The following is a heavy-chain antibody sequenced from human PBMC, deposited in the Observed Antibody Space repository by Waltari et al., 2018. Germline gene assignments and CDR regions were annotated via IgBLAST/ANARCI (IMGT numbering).Heavy chain of an antibody. CDR2: INHSGST. J-gene: IGHJ3*02. D-gene: IGHD1-26*01. Sequence: QVQLQQWGAGLLKPSETLSLTCAVYGGSFSGYYWSWIRQPPGKGLEWIGEINHSGSTNYNPSLKSLVTISVDTSKNQFSLKLSSVTAADTAVYYCARAWISLILGATSAFDIWGQGTMVTVS. CDR3: ARAWISLILGATSAFDI. V-gene: IGHV4-34*01. CDR1: GGSFSGYY.